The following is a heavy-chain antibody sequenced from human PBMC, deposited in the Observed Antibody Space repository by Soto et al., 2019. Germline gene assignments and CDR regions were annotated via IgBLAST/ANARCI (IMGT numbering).Heavy chain of an antibody. CDR2: IYHSGST. CDR1: GYSISSGYY. J-gene: IGHJ4*02. CDR3: ARWYYDSYGSFDY. D-gene: IGHD3-22*01. Sequence: SETLSLTCAVSGYSISSGYYWGWIRQPPGKGLEWIGNIYHSGSTYYSPSLKSRVTISVDTSKNQFSLKLSSVTAADKAVYFCARWYYDSYGSFDYWGQGTLVTVSS. V-gene: IGHV4-38-2*01.